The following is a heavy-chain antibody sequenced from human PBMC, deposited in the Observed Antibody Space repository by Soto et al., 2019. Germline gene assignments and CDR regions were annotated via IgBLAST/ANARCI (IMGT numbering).Heavy chain of an antibody. V-gene: IGHV1-8*01. Sequence: QVQLVQSGAEVKKPGASVKVSCKTSGYTFTSYDINWVRQATGQGLEWMGWMNPNTGNTGYAQNFQGRVTLTRDTSISTAYMELSSLRSQATAVYYCVTTAFASSGWGQGTLVTVSS. CDR2: MNPNTGNT. J-gene: IGHJ4*02. D-gene: IGHD3-22*01. CDR3: VTTAFASSG. CDR1: GYTFTSYD.